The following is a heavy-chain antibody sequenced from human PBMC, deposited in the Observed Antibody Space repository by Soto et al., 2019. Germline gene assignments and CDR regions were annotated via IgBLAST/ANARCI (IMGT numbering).Heavy chain of an antibody. CDR1: GFSPSTSGVG. J-gene: IGHJ4*02. CDR2: IYLDDVQ. D-gene: IGHD2-15*01. CDR3: AHSPCTGGTCYLFDC. Sequence: QITLKESGPTLAKPTQTLTLTCSISGFSPSTSGVGVGWIRQPQGKSLEWLALIYLDDVQRYNPCLETRLTITKDNFRSQVLLTMTNMDPVDTATYYCAHSPCTGGTCYLFDCWGQGTLVTVSS. V-gene: IGHV2-5*02.